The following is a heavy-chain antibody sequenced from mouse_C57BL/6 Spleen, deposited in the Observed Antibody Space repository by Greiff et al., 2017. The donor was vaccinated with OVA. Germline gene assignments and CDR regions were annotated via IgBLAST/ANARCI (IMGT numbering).Heavy chain of an antibody. CDR3: ARTSDGYYSYWYFDV. CDR2: ISSGSSTI. J-gene: IGHJ1*03. V-gene: IGHV5-17*01. D-gene: IGHD2-3*01. Sequence: EVQVVESGGGLVKPGGSLKLSCAASGFTFSDYGMHWVRQAPEKGLEWVAYISSGSSTIYYADTVKGRFTISRDNAKNTLFLQMTSLRSEDTAMYYCARTSDGYYSYWYFDVWGTGTTVTVSS. CDR1: GFTFSDYG.